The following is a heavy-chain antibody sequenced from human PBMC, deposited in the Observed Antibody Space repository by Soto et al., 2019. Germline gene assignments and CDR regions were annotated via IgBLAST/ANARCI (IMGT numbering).Heavy chain of an antibody. J-gene: IGHJ5*02. CDR3: GRVAVDTYRIYWSHP. CDR2: IYFTGST. D-gene: IGHD3-10*01. V-gene: IGHV4-61*01. Sequence: SETLSLTCTVSGDSVSSGNYYWTWIRQPPGKGLEWIGSIYFTGSTNYNPSLKSRLTMSIDTSRNLFSLRLDSVTAADPTVYYCGRVAVDTYRIYWSHPWGQGTLVTVSS. CDR1: GDSVSSGNYY.